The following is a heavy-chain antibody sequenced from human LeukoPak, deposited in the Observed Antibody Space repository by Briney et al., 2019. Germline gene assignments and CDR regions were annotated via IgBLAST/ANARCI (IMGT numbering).Heavy chain of an antibody. CDR2: ISGSGGSI. V-gene: IGHV3-23*01. CDR1: GFTFSDYA. J-gene: IGHJ4*02. CDR3: AKGGDGYNYYFDY. Sequence: GGSLRLSCTASGFTFSDYAMSWVRQAPGKGLEWVSGISGSGGSIRYADSVKGRFIISRDNSKNTLYLQMNSLRAEDTAVYYCAKGGDGYNYYFDYWGQETLATVSS. D-gene: IGHD5-24*01.